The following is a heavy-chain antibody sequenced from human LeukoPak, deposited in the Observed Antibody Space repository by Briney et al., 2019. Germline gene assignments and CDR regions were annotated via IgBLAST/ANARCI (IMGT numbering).Heavy chain of an antibody. Sequence: PSPTPSPTCAVYAGSVGGYYWGCIRHHPGNGLEWIEEINHSRSTNYNPSLKSRVTISVDAAKNQFSLKLSSVTAADTAVYYCARVEIGGAFDIWGEGTMVTVSS. J-gene: IGHJ3*02. CDR3: ARVEIGGAFDI. CDR2: INHSRST. CDR1: AGSVGGYY. D-gene: IGHD5-24*01. V-gene: IGHV4-34*01.